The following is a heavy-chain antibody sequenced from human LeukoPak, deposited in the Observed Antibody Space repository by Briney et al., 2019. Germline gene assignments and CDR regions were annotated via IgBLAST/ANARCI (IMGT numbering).Heavy chain of an antibody. Sequence: GASVKVSCKASGYTFTGYYMHWVRQAPGQGLEWMGWINPNSGGTNYAQKFQGWVTMTRDTSISTAYMELSRLRSDDTAVYYCARDQGCSGGSCYFMDVWGQGTTVTVSS. J-gene: IGHJ6*02. D-gene: IGHD2-15*01. V-gene: IGHV1-2*04. CDR2: INPNSGGT. CDR1: GYTFTGYY. CDR3: ARDQGCSGGSCYFMDV.